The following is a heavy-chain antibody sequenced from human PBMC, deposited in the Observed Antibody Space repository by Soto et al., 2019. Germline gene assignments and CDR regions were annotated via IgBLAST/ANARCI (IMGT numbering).Heavy chain of an antibody. CDR1: GFTFNNYW. V-gene: IGHV3-33*08. J-gene: IGHJ3*02. Sequence: GGSLRLSCPASGFTFNNYWMAWVRQAPGKGLEWVAVIWYDGSNKVYADSVKGRFTISRDNSKNTLYLQMNSMRAEDTAVYYCARDLSGDYGALDTWGQGTMVTVSS. CDR3: ARDLSGDYGALDT. D-gene: IGHD4-17*01. CDR2: IWYDGSNK.